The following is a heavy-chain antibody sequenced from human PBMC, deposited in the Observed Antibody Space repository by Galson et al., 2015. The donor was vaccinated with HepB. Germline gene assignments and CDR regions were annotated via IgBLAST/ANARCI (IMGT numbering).Heavy chain of an antibody. Sequence: SLRLSCAASGFTFSSYGMHWVRQAPGKGLEWVAVISYDGSNKYYADSVKGRFTISRDNSKNTLYLQMNSLRAEDTAVYYCAKEMVVIISDWFDPWGQGTLVTVSS. CDR2: ISYDGSNK. V-gene: IGHV3-30*18. J-gene: IGHJ5*02. CDR3: AKEMVVIISDWFDP. D-gene: IGHD3-3*01. CDR1: GFTFSSYG.